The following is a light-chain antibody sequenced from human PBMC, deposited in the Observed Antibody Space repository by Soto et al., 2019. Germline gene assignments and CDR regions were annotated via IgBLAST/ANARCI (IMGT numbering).Light chain of an antibody. Sequence: ERTQPPSVSVAPGQTARITCGGNNIGSKSVHWYQQKPGQAPVLVVYDDSDRPSGIPERFSGSNSGNTATLTIRRVEAGDEADYYCQVWDSSSDHPTYVFGTGTKVTI. CDR3: QVWDSSSDHPTYV. CDR2: DDS. J-gene: IGLJ1*01. CDR1: NIGSKS. V-gene: IGLV3-21*02.